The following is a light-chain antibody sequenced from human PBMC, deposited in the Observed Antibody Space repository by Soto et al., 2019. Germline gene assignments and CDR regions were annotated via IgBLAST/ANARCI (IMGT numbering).Light chain of an antibody. Sequence: ILMTQSPATLSVSPGERATLSCRASQSVSTNLAWYQQKPGQAHRLLIYDASTRATVIPARFSGSGSGTEFTLTISGLQSEDFAVYYWQQYNNWPPLTFGQGTKVEIK. V-gene: IGKV3-15*01. CDR2: DAS. CDR3: QQYNNWPPLT. CDR1: QSVSTN. J-gene: IGKJ1*01.